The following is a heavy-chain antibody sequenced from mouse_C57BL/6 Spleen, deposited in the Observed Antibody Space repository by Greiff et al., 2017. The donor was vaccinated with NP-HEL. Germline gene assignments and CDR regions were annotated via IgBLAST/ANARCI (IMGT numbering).Heavy chain of an antibody. CDR1: GFTFSSYA. J-gene: IGHJ2*01. Sequence: EVQVVESGGGLVKPGGSLKLSCAASGFTFSSYAMSWVRQTPEKRLEWVATISDGGSYTYYPDNVKGRFTISRDNAKNNLYLQMSHLKSEDTAMYYCARDKITTVVADYFDYWGQGTTLTVSS. V-gene: IGHV5-4*01. D-gene: IGHD1-1*01. CDR2: ISDGGSYT. CDR3: ARDKITTVVADYFDY.